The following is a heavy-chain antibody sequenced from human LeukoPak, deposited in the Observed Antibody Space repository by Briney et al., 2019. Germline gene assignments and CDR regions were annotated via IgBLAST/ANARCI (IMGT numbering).Heavy chain of an antibody. CDR1: GFTFNSYE. CDR3: ARNPVAGRYYFDS. J-gene: IGHJ4*02. V-gene: IGHV3-48*03. CDR2: ISSSGSII. D-gene: IGHD6-19*01. Sequence: GGSLRLSCAASGFTFNSYEMNWVRQAPGKGLEWLSFISSSGSIIYYADSMKGRFTISRDNAKNSLYLQMNSLRAEDTAVYYCARNPVAGRYYFDSWGQGTLVTVSS.